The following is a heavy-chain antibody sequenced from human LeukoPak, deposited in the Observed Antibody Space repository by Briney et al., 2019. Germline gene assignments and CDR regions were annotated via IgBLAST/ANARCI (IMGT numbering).Heavy chain of an antibody. CDR3: ARSVYSSSWPFDY. J-gene: IGHJ4*02. CDR2: IYYSGST. D-gene: IGHD6-13*01. CDR1: GGSISSYY. V-gene: IGHV4-59*12. Sequence: SETLSLTCTVSGGSISSYYWSWLRQPPGKGQEWIGYIYYSGSTNYNPSLKSRVTISVDTSKNQFSLKLSSVSAADTAVDYCARSVYSSSWPFDYWGQGTLVTVSS.